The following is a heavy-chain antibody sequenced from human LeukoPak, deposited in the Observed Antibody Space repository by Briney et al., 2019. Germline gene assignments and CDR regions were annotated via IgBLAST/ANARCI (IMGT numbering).Heavy chain of an antibody. CDR2: MNQDGSIK. CDR1: GFTFSSYW. V-gene: IGHV3-7*05. D-gene: IGHD4-17*01. J-gene: IGHJ4*02. Sequence: GGSLRLSCAASGFTFSSYWMTWVRQAPGKGLEWVANMNQDGSIKYYVDSVKGRFTISRDNAKNSLFLQMNSLRVEDTALYYCARDDNPHYGDYHLFGYWGQGTLVTVSS. CDR3: ARDDNPHYGDYHLFGY.